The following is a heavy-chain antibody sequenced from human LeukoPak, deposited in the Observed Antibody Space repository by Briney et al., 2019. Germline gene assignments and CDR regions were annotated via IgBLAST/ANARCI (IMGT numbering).Heavy chain of an antibody. V-gene: IGHV3-66*01. CDR2: IYRGGST. CDR1: GFIVSRNY. Sequence: GGSLRLSCAVSGFIVSRNYMSWVSQAPTKVLEWGSVIYRGGSTYYADFVKSRFTISRDNSNNTLYLEMKSLRAEDTAVYYCARGPPGDFWTYDYYYYGMDVWGQGTTVTVSS. D-gene: IGHD3/OR15-3a*01. CDR3: ARGPPGDFWTYDYYYYGMDV. J-gene: IGHJ6*02.